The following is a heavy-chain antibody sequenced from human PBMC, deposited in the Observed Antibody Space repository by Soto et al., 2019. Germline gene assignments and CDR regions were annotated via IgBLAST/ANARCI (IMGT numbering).Heavy chain of an antibody. CDR1: GFTFSSYG. CDR2: ISYDGSNK. CDR3: AKSVGYYDSSGYLGY. Sequence: SCAASGFTFSSYGMHWVRQAPGKGLEWVAVISYDGSNKYYADSVKGRFTISRDNSKNTLYLQMNSLRAEDTAVYYCAKSVGYYDSSGYLGYWGQGTLVTVSS. D-gene: IGHD3-22*01. J-gene: IGHJ4*02. V-gene: IGHV3-30*18.